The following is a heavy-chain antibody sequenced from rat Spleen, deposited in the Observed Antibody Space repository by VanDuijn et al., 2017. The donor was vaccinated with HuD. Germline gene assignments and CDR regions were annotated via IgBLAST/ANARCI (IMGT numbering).Heavy chain of an antibody. V-gene: IGHV5S13*01. D-gene: IGHD4-3*01. CDR1: GFTFSNYG. CDR2: ITTGGGNT. J-gene: IGHJ2*01. CDR3: TRPGELDY. Sequence: EVQLVESGGDLVQPGRSLKLSCAASGFTFSNYGMAWVRQAPTKGLEWVASITTGGGNTFYRDSVRGRFTISRDNAKNTLYLQMDSLRSEDTATYYCTRPGELDYWGQGVMVTVSS.